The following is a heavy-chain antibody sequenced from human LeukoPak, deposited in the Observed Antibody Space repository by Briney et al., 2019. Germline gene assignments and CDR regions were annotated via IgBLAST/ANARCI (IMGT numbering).Heavy chain of an antibody. Sequence: ASVKVSCKASGYTFTSYAMHWVRQAPGQRLEWMGWINAGNGNTKYSQEFQGRVTITRDTSASIAYMELSSLRSEDTAVYYCARDTTGLTNWFDPWGQGTLVTVSS. V-gene: IGHV1-3*03. CDR2: INAGNGNT. CDR1: GYTFTSYA. CDR3: ARDTTGLTNWFDP. J-gene: IGHJ5*02. D-gene: IGHD1-14*01.